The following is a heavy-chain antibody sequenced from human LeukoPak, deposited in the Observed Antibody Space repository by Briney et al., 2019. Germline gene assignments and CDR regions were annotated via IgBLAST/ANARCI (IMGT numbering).Heavy chain of an antibody. CDR1: GGSFSNYY. J-gene: IGHJ6*03. CDR2: INDSGRT. Sequence: PSETLSLTCAVYGGSFSNYYWSWIRQPPGKGLEWIGEINDSGRTNYNPSLMSRVTVSVDTSKNQFSLRLTSVTATDTAVYYCARRWNYGRNYYIDVWGKGVTVSVSS. CDR3: ARRWNYGRNYYIDV. V-gene: IGHV4-34*01. D-gene: IGHD1-7*01.